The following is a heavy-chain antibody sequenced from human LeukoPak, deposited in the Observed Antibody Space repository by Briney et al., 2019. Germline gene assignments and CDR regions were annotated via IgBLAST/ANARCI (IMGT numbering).Heavy chain of an antibody. V-gene: IGHV3-9*01. D-gene: IGHD1-26*01. CDR1: GFTFSSYA. CDR2: ISWNSGSI. Sequence: GGSLRLSCAASGFTFSSYAMSWVRQAPGKGLEWVSGISWNSGSIGYADSVKGRFTISRDNAKNSLYLQMNSLRAEDTALYYCAKDIWDDDAFDIWGQGTMVTVSS. J-gene: IGHJ3*02. CDR3: AKDIWDDDAFDI.